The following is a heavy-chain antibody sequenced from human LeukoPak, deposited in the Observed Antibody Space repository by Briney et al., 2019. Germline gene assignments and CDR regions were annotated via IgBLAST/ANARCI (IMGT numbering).Heavy chain of an antibody. J-gene: IGHJ4*02. D-gene: IGHD1-26*01. CDR1: GYTFTGYY. Sequence: ASVKVSCKASGYTFTGYYMHWVRQAPGQGLEWMGWINPNSGGTNYAQKFQGRVTMTGDTSISTAYMELSRLRSDDTAVYYCARDLRWGIVGATTYFDYWGQGTLVTGSS. CDR3: ARDLRWGIVGATTYFDY. CDR2: INPNSGGT. V-gene: IGHV1-2*02.